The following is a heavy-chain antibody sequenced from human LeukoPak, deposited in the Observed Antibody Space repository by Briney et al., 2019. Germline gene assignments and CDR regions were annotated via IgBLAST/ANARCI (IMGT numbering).Heavy chain of an antibody. V-gene: IGHV3-23*01. CDR3: AKTYGSGSLRDY. D-gene: IGHD3-10*01. CDR1: GFTSSSYG. J-gene: IGHJ4*02. CDR2: ISGSGGST. Sequence: GGTLRLSCAASGFTSSSYGMSWVRQAPGKGLEWVSAISGSGGSTYYADSVKGRFTISRDNSKNTLYLQMNSLRAEDTAVYYCAKTYGSGSLRDYWGQGTLVTVSS.